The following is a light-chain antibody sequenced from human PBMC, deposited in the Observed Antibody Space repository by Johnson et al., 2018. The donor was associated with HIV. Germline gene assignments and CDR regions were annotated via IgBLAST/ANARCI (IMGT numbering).Light chain of an antibody. Sequence: QSVLTQPPPVSAAAGQRVTISCSGSSSNIGNNYVSWYQQLPGTAPKLLIYDHNKRPSGIPDRFSGSKSRSSDTLGITGLQTGDEADFYFGTWDSGLNVGLSPFGTGTKVTVL. CDR2: DHN. CDR3: GTWDSGLNVGLSP. V-gene: IGLV1-51*01. CDR1: SSNIGNNY. J-gene: IGLJ1*01.